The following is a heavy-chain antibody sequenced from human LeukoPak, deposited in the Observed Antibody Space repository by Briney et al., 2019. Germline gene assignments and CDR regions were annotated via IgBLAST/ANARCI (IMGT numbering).Heavy chain of an antibody. J-gene: IGHJ4*02. CDR3: ARSRPRPSKGFDY. Sequence: TGGSLRLSCAASGFTFSSYWMSWVRQAPGKGLEWVANIKQDGSEKYYVDSVKGRFTISRDNAKNSLYLQMNSLRAEDTAVYYCARSRPRPSKGFDYWGQGTLVTVSS. V-gene: IGHV3-7*01. D-gene: IGHD6-25*01. CDR2: IKQDGSEK. CDR1: GFTFSSYW.